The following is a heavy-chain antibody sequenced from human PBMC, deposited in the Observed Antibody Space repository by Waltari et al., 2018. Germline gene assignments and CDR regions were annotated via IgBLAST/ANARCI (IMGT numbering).Heavy chain of an antibody. V-gene: IGHV3-9*01. CDR2: ISWNSGSI. D-gene: IGHD6-19*01. CDR1: GFPFDDYA. J-gene: IGHJ4*02. Sequence: EVQLVESGGGLVQPGRSLRLSCAASGFPFDDYAMHWVRQAPGKGLEWGSGISWNSGSIGYADSVKGRFTIPRDNAKNSLYLQMNSLRAEDTALYYCAKGGGGWYVGWYYFDYWGQGTLVTVSS. CDR3: AKGGGGWYVGWYYFDY.